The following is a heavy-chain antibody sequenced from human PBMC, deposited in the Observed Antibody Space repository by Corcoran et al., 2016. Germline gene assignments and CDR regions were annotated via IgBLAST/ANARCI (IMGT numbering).Heavy chain of an antibody. CDR1: GFIFDDYG. CDR3: ARSWCSGWPNYYYGMDV. CDR2: INWNGGST. V-gene: IGHV3-20*01. Sequence: EVQLVESGGGVVRPGGSLRLSCAASGFIFDDYGMSWVRQVPGKGLEWVSGINWNGGSTGYADSVKGRFTISRDNAKNYLFLQMNSLRAEDTALDHCARSWCSGWPNYYYGMDVWGQGTTVTVTS. J-gene: IGHJ6*02. D-gene: IGHD6-19*01.